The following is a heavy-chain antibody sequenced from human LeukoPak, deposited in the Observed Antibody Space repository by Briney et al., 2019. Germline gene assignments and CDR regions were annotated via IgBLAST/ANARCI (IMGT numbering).Heavy chain of an antibody. CDR2: ISNDGSRK. V-gene: IGHV3-30*03. J-gene: IGHJ4*02. CDR1: GFTFSRHG. CDR3: ARDRAWNYFDY. Sequence: GSLSPSCAPSGFTFSRHGMHWVRQAPGKGLEWVAIISNDGSRKYYAHSVEGRFTISRDNSKNTLYLQMDSLRAEDTAVYYCARDRAWNYFDYWGQGTLVTVSS. D-gene: IGHD3-3*01.